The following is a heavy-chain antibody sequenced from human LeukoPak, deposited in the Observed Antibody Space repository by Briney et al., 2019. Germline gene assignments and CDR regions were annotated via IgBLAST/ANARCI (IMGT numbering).Heavy chain of an antibody. CDR1: GGSISSSNW. V-gene: IGHV4-4*02. CDR2: IYHSGGT. CDR3: ARSPVRGVYFDY. J-gene: IGHJ4*02. Sequence: SETLSLTCAVSGGSISSSNWWSWVRPPPGKGLEWIGEIYHSGGTNYNPSLKSRVTISIDKSKNQFSLKLSSVTAADTAVYYCARSPVRGVYFDYWGQGTLVAVSS. D-gene: IGHD2-2*01.